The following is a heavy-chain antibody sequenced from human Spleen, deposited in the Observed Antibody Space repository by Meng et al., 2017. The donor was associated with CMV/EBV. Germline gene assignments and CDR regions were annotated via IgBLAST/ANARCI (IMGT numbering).Heavy chain of an antibody. J-gene: IGHJ6*02. CDR1: GFTFSNAW. D-gene: IGHD1-26*01. V-gene: IGHV3-13*01. CDR2: IGTAGDT. CDR3: ARGDHSYGMDV. Sequence: GESLKISCAASGFTFSNAWMSWVRQATGKGLEWVSAIGTAGDTYYPGSVKGRFTISRENAKNSLYLQMNSLRAGDTAVYYCARGDHSYGMDVWGQGTTVTVSS.